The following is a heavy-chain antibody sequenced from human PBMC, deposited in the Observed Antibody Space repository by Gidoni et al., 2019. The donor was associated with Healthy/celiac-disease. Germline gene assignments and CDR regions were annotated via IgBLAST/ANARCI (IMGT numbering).Heavy chain of an antibody. CDR1: GGSISSSSYY. V-gene: IGHV4-39*01. J-gene: IGHJ4*02. CDR3: ARRLDADSSSWFYFDY. D-gene: IGHD6-13*01. CDR2: IYYSGST. Sequence: QLQLQESGPGLVKPSETLSLTCTVSGGSISSSSYYWGWIRQPPGKGLEWIGSIYYSGSTYYNPSLKSRVTISVDTSKNQFSLKLSSVTAADTAVYYCARRLDADSSSWFYFDYWGQGTLVTVSS.